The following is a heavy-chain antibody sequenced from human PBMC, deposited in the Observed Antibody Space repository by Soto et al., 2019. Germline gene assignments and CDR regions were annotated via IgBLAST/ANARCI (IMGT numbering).Heavy chain of an antibody. Sequence: QVRLVESGGGVVQPGTSLRLSCAASGFTFSDYVIHWVRQAAGKGLEWVASMTYDGATEYYADSVKGRFTMSRDNSKRALSIQMNSVRPDDTAVYYCARVRLSIAVNDALDVWGQWTTVTVSS. CDR2: MTYDGATE. CDR3: ARVRLSIAVNDALDV. J-gene: IGHJ3*01. CDR1: GFTFSDYV. D-gene: IGHD3-3*02. V-gene: IGHV3-30*14.